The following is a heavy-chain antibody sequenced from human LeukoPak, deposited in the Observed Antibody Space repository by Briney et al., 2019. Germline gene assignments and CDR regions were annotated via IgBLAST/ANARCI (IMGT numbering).Heavy chain of an antibody. Sequence: GASVKVSCKASGYTFTSYGISWVRQAPGQGLEWMGWISAYNGNTNYAQKLQGRVTMTTDTSTSTAYMELRSLRSDDTAVYYCARGRAEYYDSRDDAFDIWGQGTMVTVSS. J-gene: IGHJ3*02. D-gene: IGHD3-22*01. CDR3: ARGRAEYYDSRDDAFDI. CDR2: ISAYNGNT. CDR1: GYTFTSYG. V-gene: IGHV1-18*01.